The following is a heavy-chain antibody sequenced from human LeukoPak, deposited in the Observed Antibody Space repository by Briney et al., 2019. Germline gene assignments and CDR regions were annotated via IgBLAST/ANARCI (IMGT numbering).Heavy chain of an antibody. CDR2: ITSISSSI. V-gene: IGHV3-21*06. Sequence: GGSLRLSCAASGFTVSSYGMNWVRQPPGKGLEWVSSITSISSSINYADSVKGRFTISRDNAKNSIYVQMKSLRAEDTAEYYCAKDQIMGGHYFDYWGQGTLVTVSS. J-gene: IGHJ4*02. D-gene: IGHD2-8*01. CDR1: GFTVSSYG. CDR3: AKDQIMGGHYFDY.